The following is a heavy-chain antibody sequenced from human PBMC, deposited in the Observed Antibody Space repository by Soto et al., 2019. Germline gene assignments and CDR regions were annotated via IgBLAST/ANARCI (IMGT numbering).Heavy chain of an antibody. Sequence: QVQLQASGPGLVKPSQTLSLTGTISGGAITRDGYYWTSIRQHPGKGMEWIGYIYYSGSTYSNPSLKSRVTMSVDPSTNQASRKLSSVTAADTTVYYCARSVLPRGEGTLVTVS. J-gene: IGHJ5*02. CDR3: ARSVLP. CDR1: GGAITRDGYY. CDR2: IYYSGST. V-gene: IGHV4-31*03.